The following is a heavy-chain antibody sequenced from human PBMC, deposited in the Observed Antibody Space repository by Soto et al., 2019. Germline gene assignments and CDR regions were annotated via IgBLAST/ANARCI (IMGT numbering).Heavy chain of an antibody. CDR3: AKGGVPAGMPGYYYMDV. CDR2: ISYDGSNR. V-gene: IGHV3-30*18. Sequence: QVQLVESGGGVVQPGRSVRLSCAASGFTFSSFGMHWVRQAPGKGLEWVAIISYDGSNRYYGDSVKGRITISRDNSKNTVYLEMNSLRVEDTGVYYCAKGGVPAGMPGYYYMDVWGKGIAVNISS. CDR1: GFTFSSFG. D-gene: IGHD2-2*01. J-gene: IGHJ6*03.